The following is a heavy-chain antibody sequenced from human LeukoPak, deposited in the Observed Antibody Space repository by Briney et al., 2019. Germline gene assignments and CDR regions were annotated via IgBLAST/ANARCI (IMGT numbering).Heavy chain of an antibody. CDR1: GYSFTGYY. Sequence: GASVKVSCKASGYSFTGYYMHWVRQAPGQGLEWMGWINPNSGGTNNAQKVQGRITMTRDTSISTAYMELSSLRSDDTAVYYCARPNYYDSGACSYWGQGTPVTVSS. V-gene: IGHV1-2*02. J-gene: IGHJ4*02. D-gene: IGHD3-22*01. CDR3: ARPNYYDSGACSY. CDR2: INPNSGGT.